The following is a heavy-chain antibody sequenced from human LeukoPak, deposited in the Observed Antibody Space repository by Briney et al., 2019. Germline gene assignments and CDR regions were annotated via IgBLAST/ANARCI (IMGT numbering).Heavy chain of an antibody. D-gene: IGHD1-26*01. CDR2: ISSSGTTI. V-gene: IGHV3-48*03. CDR1: GFTFSSYD. Sequence: GGSLRLSCAASGFTFSSYDMNWVRQAPGKGLEWVSFISSSGTTIDYADSVKGRFTISRDNTKNSLYLQMNSLRVEDTAVYYCVREDGIVGATSAFDIWGQGTMVTVSS. J-gene: IGHJ3*02. CDR3: VREDGIVGATSAFDI.